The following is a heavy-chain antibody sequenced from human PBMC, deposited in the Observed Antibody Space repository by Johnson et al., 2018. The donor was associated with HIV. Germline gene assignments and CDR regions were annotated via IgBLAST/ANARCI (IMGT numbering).Heavy chain of an antibody. CDR3: ARGSPTDDGFAA. V-gene: IGHV3-30*14. CDR2: ISFDGNNK. Sequence: QVQLVESGGGLVKPGRSLRLSCAASGFTFSRNAMHWVRQAPGKGLEWVAVISFDGNNKHYADSVRGRFTISRDNSKNTLYLQMNSLRAEDTAVYYCARGSPTDDGFAAWGQG. CDR1: GFTFSRNA. J-gene: IGHJ3*01.